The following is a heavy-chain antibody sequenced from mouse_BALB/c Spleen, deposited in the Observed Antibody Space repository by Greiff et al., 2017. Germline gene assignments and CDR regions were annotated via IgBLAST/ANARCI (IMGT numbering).Heavy chain of an antibody. V-gene: IGHV1-39*01. D-gene: IGHD2-1*01. J-gene: IGHJ4*01. CDR1: GYSFTDYI. CDR3: ARSDGNYVRYYAMDY. Sequence: VQLKQTGPELVKPGASVKISCKASGYSFTDYIMLWVKQSHGKSLEWIGNINPYYGSTSYNLKFKGKATLTVDKSSSTAYMQLNSLTSEDSAVYYCARSDGNYVRYYAMDYWGQGTSVTVSS. CDR2: INPYYGST.